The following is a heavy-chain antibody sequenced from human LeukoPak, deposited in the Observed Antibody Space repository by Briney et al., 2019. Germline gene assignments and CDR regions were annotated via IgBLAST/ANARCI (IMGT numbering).Heavy chain of an antibody. J-gene: IGHJ5*02. CDR1: GFTFSTYD. CDR2: ISGSGGST. CDR3: ARDRISEANWFDP. Sequence: GGSLRLSCAASGFTFSTYDMSWVRQAPGKGLEWVSGISGSGGSTYYADSVKGRFTISRDNSKNTLYLQMNSLRAEDTAVYYCARDRISEANWFDPWGQGTLVTVSS. V-gene: IGHV3-23*01. D-gene: IGHD2-21*01.